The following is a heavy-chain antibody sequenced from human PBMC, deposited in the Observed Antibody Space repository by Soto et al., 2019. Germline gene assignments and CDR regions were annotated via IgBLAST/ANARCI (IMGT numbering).Heavy chain of an antibody. Sequence: ASVKVSCKASGYTFTSYAMHWVRQAPGQRLEWMGWINAGDGNTKYSQKFQGRVTITRDTSASTAYMELSSLRSEDTAVYYCARGNRLYCSSTSCFYYFDYWGQGTLVTVSS. V-gene: IGHV1-3*01. J-gene: IGHJ4*02. CDR2: INAGDGNT. CDR1: GYTFTSYA. D-gene: IGHD2-2*01. CDR3: ARGNRLYCSSTSCFYYFDY.